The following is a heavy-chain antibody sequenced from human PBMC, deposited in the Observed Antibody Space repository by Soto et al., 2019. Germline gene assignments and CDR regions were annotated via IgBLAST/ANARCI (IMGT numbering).Heavy chain of an antibody. CDR1: GFTFSTYA. J-gene: IGHJ4*02. V-gene: IGHV3-23*01. D-gene: IGHD5-18*01. CDR2: ISGSGGST. CDR3: ARHGYNYGGGYFDY. Sequence: RGGSLRLSCAASGFTFSTYAMNWVRQAPGKGLEWVSGISGSGGSTYYADSVKGRFTISRDNTKHTLYLQMNSLRAEDTAVYYCARHGYNYGGGYFDYWGQRTLVTVSS.